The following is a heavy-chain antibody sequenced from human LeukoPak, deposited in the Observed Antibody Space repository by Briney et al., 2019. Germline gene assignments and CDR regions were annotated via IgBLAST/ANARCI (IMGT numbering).Heavy chain of an antibody. D-gene: IGHD1-26*01. J-gene: IGHJ4*02. CDR3: ARDETGGATAGFDY. CDR1: GYTFNTSG. Sequence: ASVKVSCKASGYTFNTSGIAWVRQAPGQGLEWMGWISAYNGDTNYAQNLQGRVTMTTDTSTSTAYMELRSLISDDTAFYYCARDETGGATAGFDYWGQGTLVTVSS. V-gene: IGHV1-18*01. CDR2: ISAYNGDT.